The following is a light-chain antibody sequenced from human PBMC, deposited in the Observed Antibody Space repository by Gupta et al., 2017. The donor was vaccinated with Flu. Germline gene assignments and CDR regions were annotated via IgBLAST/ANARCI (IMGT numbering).Light chain of an antibody. V-gene: IGKV3D-7*01. J-gene: IGKJ4*01. Sequence: EIVMTQSPATLSLSPEERATLSCRASQSVSSSYLSWYQQKPGQAPRLLIYGASTSATGIPARFSGSGSGTDFTLTISSLQPEDFAVYYCHQDDNLPLTFGGGTKVEIK. CDR1: QSVSSSY. CDR3: HQDDNLPLT. CDR2: GAS.